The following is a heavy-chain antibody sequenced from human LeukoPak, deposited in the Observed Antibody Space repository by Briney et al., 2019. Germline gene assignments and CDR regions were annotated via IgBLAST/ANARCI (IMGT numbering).Heavy chain of an antibody. D-gene: IGHD3-3*01. CDR2: INHSGST. CDR3: ALQILGLFLSPRFKN. Sequence: SETLSLTCAVYGGSFSGYYWSWIRQPPGKGLEWIGEINHSGSTNYNPSLKSRVTISVDTSKNQFSLKLSSVTAADTAVYYCALQILGLFLSPRFKNWGKGPLVTVSS. CDR1: GGSFSGYY. V-gene: IGHV4-34*01. J-gene: IGHJ4*02.